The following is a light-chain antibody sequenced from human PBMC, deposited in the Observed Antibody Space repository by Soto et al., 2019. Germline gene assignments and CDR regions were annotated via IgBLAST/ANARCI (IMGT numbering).Light chain of an antibody. J-gene: IGLJ3*02. Sequence: QSALTQPASVSGSPGQSITISCTGTSSDVGGYNYVSWYQQHPGKAPKLMIYDVSNRSSGVSNRFSGSKSGNTASLTISVLQAEDEADDYCSSYTSSSTLWVFGGGTKVTVL. V-gene: IGLV2-14*01. CDR1: SSDVGGYNY. CDR2: DVS. CDR3: SSYTSSSTLWV.